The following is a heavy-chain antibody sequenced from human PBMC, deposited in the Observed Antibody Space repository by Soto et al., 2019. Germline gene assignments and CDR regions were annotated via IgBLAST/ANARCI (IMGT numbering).Heavy chain of an antibody. D-gene: IGHD6-19*01. CDR3: ARALRWLAKEYYFDY. J-gene: IGHJ4*02. CDR1: GFTLSSYG. CDR2: IWYDGSNK. V-gene: IGHV3-33*01. Sequence: GGSLRLSCAASGFTLSSYGMHWVRQAPGKGLEWVAVIWYDGSNKYYADSVKGRFTISRDNSKNMLYLQMNSLRAEDTAVYYCARALRWLAKEYYFDYWGQGTLVTVSS.